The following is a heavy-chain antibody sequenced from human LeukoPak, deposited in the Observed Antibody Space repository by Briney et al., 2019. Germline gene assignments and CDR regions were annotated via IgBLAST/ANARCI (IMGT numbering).Heavy chain of an antibody. J-gene: IGHJ4*02. V-gene: IGHV3-23*01. Sequence: GGSLRLSCAASGFTVSGNFMSWVRQAPGKGLEWVSAISGSGGSTYYADSVKGRFTISRDNSKNTLYLQMNSLRAEDTAVYYCAKAVTTVVTPLDYWGQGTLVTVSS. D-gene: IGHD4-23*01. CDR1: GFTVSGNF. CDR2: ISGSGGST. CDR3: AKAVTTVVTPLDY.